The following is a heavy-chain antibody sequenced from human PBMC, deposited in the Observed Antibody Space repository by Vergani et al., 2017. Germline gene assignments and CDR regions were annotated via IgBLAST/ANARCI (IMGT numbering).Heavy chain of an antibody. Sequence: QVQLQESGPGLVKPSETLSLTCTVSGGSISSYYWSWIRQPPGKGLEWIGYIYYSGSTNYNPSLKSRVTISVDTSKNQFSLKLSSVTAADTAVYYCARGVMGRRQDYWGQGTLVTVSS. CDR2: IYYSGST. J-gene: IGHJ4*02. CDR3: ARGVMGRRQDY. V-gene: IGHV4-59*01. CDR1: GGSISSYY.